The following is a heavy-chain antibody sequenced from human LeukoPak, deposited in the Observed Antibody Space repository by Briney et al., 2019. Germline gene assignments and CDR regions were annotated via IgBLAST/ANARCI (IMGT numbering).Heavy chain of an antibody. V-gene: IGHV3-7*03. Sequence: GGSLRLSCAASGFSFSTSWMTWVRQTPGKGLELVANINIDGSQRYHADSVEGRFTISRDNVKNTLYLQMNSLRAEDTAIYYCAKFRADSSGWPFDYWGQGTLVTVSS. CDR2: INIDGSQR. D-gene: IGHD6-19*01. CDR1: GFSFSTSW. J-gene: IGHJ4*02. CDR3: AKFRADSSGWPFDY.